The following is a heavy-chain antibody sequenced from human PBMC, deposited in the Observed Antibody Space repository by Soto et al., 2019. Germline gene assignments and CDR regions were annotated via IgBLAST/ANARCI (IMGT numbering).Heavy chain of an antibody. Sequence: GGSLRLSCAASGFTFSIYAMTWVRQAPGKGLEWVSAISGSGGSTYYADSVKGRFTISRDNSKNTLYLQMNSLRAEDTAVYYCAKRRRYGSGTPGGSFDIWGRGTMVTVSS. D-gene: IGHD3-10*01. CDR2: ISGSGGST. J-gene: IGHJ3*02. V-gene: IGHV3-23*01. CDR3: AKRRRYGSGTPGGSFDI. CDR1: GFTFSIYA.